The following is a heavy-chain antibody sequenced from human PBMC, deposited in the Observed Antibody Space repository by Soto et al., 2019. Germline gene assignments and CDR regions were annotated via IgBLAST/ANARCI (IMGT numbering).Heavy chain of an antibody. CDR2: IIPIFGTA. CDR1: GGTFSSYA. J-gene: IGHJ6*02. V-gene: IGHV1-69*01. D-gene: IGHD2-15*01. Sequence: QVQLVQSGAEVKKPGSSVKVSCKAPGGTFSSYAISWVRQAPGQGLEWMGGIIPIFGTANYVQKFQGRVTITADESTSTGYLELSSLRSEDTAVYNCARSQGGSSSLDIYYYYYYGMDVWGQGTTVSVSS. CDR3: ARSQGGSSSLDIYYYYYYGMDV.